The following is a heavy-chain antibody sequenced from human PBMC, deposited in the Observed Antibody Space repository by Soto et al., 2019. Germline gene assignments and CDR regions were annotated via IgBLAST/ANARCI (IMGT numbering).Heavy chain of an antibody. CDR3: ATSVGIAATGEDGLDV. Sequence: QVQLVQSGAEVKKTGSSVKVSCKASGGMFSTFGFSWVRQAPGQGPEWIGGIIPILTTPNYAERFQGRVTIAADELTTTVYMELSSLRSEDTAMYYCATSVGIAATGEDGLDVWGQGTSVTVSS. D-gene: IGHD6-13*01. V-gene: IGHV1-69*01. J-gene: IGHJ6*02. CDR2: IIPILTTP. CDR1: GGMFSTFG.